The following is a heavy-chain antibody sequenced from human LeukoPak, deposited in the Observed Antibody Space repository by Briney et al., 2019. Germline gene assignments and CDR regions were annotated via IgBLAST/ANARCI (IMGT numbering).Heavy chain of an antibody. V-gene: IGHV3-11*04. CDR2: ISSSGSTI. CDR1: GFTFSDYY. D-gene: IGHD1-26*01. CDR3: ARDLSGSYAYYFDY. Sequence: GGSLRLSCAASGFTFSDYYMSWIRQAPEKGLEWVSYISSSGSTIYYADSVKGRFTISRDNAKNSLYLQMNSLRAEDTAVYYCARDLSGSYAYYFDYWGQGTLVTVSP. J-gene: IGHJ4*02.